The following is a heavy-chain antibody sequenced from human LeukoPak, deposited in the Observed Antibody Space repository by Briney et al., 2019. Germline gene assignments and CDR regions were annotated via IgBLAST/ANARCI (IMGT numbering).Heavy chain of an antibody. CDR1: GFTFSSYS. CDR2: ISSSSSTI. J-gene: IGHJ5*02. D-gene: IGHD3-22*01. CDR3: ARVRSYYYDP. Sequence: PGGSLRLSCAAPGFTFSSYSMNWFRQAPGKGLEWVSYISSSSSTIYYADSVKGRFTISRDNAKNSLYLQMNSLRAEDTAVYYCARVRSYYYDPWGQGTLVTVSS. V-gene: IGHV3-48*01.